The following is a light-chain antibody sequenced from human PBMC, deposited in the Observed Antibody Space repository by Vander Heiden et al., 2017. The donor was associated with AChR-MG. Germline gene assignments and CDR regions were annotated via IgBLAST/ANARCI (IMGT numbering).Light chain of an antibody. Sequence: QSAPTQPASVSGSPGQSITISCTGTSSDVGAYNYVSWYQQHPGKAPKLMIYDVSDRPSGISTRFSGSKSGNTASLTISGLQAEDEADYYCSSYTSSSTPFVFGAGTKVTVL. J-gene: IGLJ1*01. V-gene: IGLV2-14*03. CDR2: DVS. CDR3: SSYTSSSTPFV. CDR1: SSDVGAYNY.